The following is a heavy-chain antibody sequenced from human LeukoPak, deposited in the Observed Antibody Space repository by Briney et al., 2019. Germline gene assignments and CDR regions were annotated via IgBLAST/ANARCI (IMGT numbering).Heavy chain of an antibody. CDR3: AKDENYDYRSDYKTGFDY. CDR2: ISGSGTST. D-gene: IGHD3-3*01. J-gene: IGHJ4*02. Sequence: GGSLRLSCAASGFTFRSYAMSWVRQAPGKGLDWVSGISGSGTSTYYADSMRGRVITSRDNSRNTLYLVMNSLRAEDTAVYFCAKDENYDYRSDYKTGFDYWGLGTLVTVSS. CDR1: GFTFRSYA. V-gene: IGHV3-23*01.